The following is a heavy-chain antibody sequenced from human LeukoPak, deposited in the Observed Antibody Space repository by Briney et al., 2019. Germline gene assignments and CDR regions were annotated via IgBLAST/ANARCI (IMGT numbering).Heavy chain of an antibody. CDR1: GYTFTRYY. J-gene: IGHJ4*02. D-gene: IGHD4-17*01. Sequence: ASVKVSCKASGYTFTRYYMYWVRQAPGQGLEWMGIINPSDGTTTYARKFQGRVTMTRDTSTSTVYMELSSLRSEDTAVYYCARVHDYGDLRYLDYWGQGSLVTVSS. V-gene: IGHV1-46*01. CDR3: ARVHDYGDLRYLDY. CDR2: INPSDGTT.